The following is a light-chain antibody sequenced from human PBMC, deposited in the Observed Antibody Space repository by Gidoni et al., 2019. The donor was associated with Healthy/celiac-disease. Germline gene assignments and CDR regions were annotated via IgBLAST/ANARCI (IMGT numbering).Light chain of an antibody. CDR2: GAS. Sequence: DIVLTQSPGTLSLSPGERATLSCRASQSVSSSYLAWYQQKPGQAPRLLIYGASSRATGIPDRFSGSGSGTDFTLTISRREPEDFAVYYCQQYGSSPSVAFGGGTKVEIK. V-gene: IGKV3-20*01. CDR1: QSVSSSY. CDR3: QQYGSSPSVA. J-gene: IGKJ4*01.